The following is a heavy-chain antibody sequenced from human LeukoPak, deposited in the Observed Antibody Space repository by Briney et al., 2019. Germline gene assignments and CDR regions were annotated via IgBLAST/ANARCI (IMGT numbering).Heavy chain of an antibody. J-gene: IGHJ6*03. V-gene: IGHV3-20*04. Sequence: GGSLRLSCAASGFTFDDYGMSWVRQAPGKGLEWVSSINWNGGSTGYGDSVKGRFTISRDNAKNSLYLQMNSLRAEDTAVYYCARDPLTLYDYYMDVWGKGTTVTVSS. CDR3: ARDPLTLYDYYMDV. CDR1: GFTFDDYG. D-gene: IGHD3-9*01. CDR2: INWNGGST.